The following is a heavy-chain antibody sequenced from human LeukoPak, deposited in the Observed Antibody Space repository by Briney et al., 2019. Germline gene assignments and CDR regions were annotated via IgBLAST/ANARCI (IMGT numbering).Heavy chain of an antibody. CDR3: ASDTGYFDSTTLGY. V-gene: IGHV1-69*05. CDR2: IIPIFGTA. CDR1: GGTFSSYA. Sequence: ASVKVSCKASGGTFSSYAISWVRQAPGQGLEWMGGIIPIFGTANYAQKFQGRVTITTDESTSTAYMELSSLRSEDTAVYYCASDTGYFDSTTLGYWGPGTLVTVSS. D-gene: IGHD2/OR15-2a*01. J-gene: IGHJ4*02.